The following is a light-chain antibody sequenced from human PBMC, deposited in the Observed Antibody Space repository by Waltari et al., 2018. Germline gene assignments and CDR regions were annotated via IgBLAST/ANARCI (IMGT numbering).Light chain of an antibody. Sequence: EIVLTQSPATLSLSPGERATLSCRASQSVSNTLAWYQQKPGLAPRLLIYGASSRATGSPDKFRGSGSGTDFTLTISSLEPEDFAIYYCQQYSNWPYRFGQGTKVEIK. J-gene: IGKJ2*03. CDR2: GAS. CDR1: QSVSNT. V-gene: IGKV3-15*01. CDR3: QQYSNWPYR.